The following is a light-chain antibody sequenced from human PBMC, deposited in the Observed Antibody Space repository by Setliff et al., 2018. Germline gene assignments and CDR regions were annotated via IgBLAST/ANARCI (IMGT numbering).Light chain of an antibody. J-gene: IGLJ1*01. V-gene: IGLV2-11*01. Sequence: QSALAPPRSVSGSPGQSVTISCTGTDHDVGGYDYVSWYQQHPGRPPKLLIYGVTKRPSGVPDRFSASKSGNTASLTISGLQGDDEADYYCCSYRGTYTFGVFGTGTKVTVL. CDR3: CSYRGTYTFGV. CDR2: GVT. CDR1: DHDVGGYDY.